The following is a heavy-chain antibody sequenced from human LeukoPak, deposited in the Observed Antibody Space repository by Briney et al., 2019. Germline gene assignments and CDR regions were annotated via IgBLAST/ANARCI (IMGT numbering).Heavy chain of an antibody. Sequence: GESLKISCKGAGYKFNAYCTAWVRQMPGKGLEWMGIIYPDDSDTRYSPSFQSQVTISADKSVSIAYLQWRSLKASDTAMYYCARPNITSYYDSRGYDAFDVWGQGTMVIVSS. CDR3: ARPNITSYYDSRGYDAFDV. CDR1: GYKFNAYC. D-gene: IGHD3-22*01. J-gene: IGHJ3*01. V-gene: IGHV5-51*01. CDR2: IYPDDSDT.